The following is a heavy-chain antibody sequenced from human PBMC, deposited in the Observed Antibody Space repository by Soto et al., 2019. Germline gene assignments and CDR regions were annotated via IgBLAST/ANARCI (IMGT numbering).Heavy chain of an antibody. CDR2: MYGSGST. D-gene: IGHD1-1*01. V-gene: IGHV4-4*07. Sequence: QVQLRESGPGLVKASETLSLTCTVSGESISTYYWSWIRQPAGKGLEWIGRMYGSGSTNYSPFLKSRVTMSVDTSKNQFSLKLNSVTAADTAVYYCERVLLERRHYFGMDVWGQGTTVIVSS. J-gene: IGHJ6*02. CDR1: GESISTYY. CDR3: ERVLLERRHYFGMDV.